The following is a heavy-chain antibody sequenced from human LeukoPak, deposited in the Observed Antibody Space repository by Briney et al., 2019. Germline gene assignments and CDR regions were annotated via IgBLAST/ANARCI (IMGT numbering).Heavy chain of an antibody. CDR2: LSSDGSKK. V-gene: IGHV3-30*04. D-gene: IGHD3-10*01. CDR3: ARDYYSSSGSIYNWFDR. J-gene: IGHJ5*02. Sequence: GGSLRLSCAASGFSFSTYAMHWVRQVPGKGLEWVAVLSSDGSKKFYVDSVKGRFTISRDNSKNTLSLQMESLTAEDTAVYYCARDYYSSSGSIYNWFDRWSQGTLVTVSS. CDR1: GFSFSTYA.